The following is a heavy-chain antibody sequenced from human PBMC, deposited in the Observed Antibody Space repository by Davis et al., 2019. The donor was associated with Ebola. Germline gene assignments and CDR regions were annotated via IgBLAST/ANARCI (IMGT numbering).Heavy chain of an antibody. J-gene: IGHJ4*02. V-gene: IGHV3-64D*08. CDR1: GFTFSSYA. Sequence: GESLKISCSASGFTFSSYAMHWVRQAPGKGLEYVSAISSNGGSTYYADSVKGRFTISRDNSKNTLYLQMSSLRAEDMAVYYCVKDSYYYDSSGYYGSLFDYWGQGTLVTVSS. CDR3: VKDSYYYDSSGYYGSLFDY. D-gene: IGHD3-22*01. CDR2: ISSNGGST.